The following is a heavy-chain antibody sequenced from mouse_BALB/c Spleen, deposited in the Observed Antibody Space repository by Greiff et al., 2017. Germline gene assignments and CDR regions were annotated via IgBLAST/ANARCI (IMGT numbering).Heavy chain of an antibody. CDR2: IYPGDGDT. CDR1: GYTFTSYW. D-gene: IGHD5-1*01. Sequence: VQLVESGAELARPGASVKLSCKASGYTFTSYWMQWVKQRPGQGLEWIGAIYPGDGDTRYTQKFKGKATLTADKSSSTAYMQLSSLASEDSAVYYCARPTAYWGQGTLVTVSA. V-gene: IGHV1-87*01. CDR3: ARPTAY. J-gene: IGHJ3*01.